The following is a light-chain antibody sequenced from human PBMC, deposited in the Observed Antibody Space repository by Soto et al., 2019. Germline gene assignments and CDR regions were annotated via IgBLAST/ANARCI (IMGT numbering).Light chain of an antibody. V-gene: IGKV3-15*01. J-gene: IGKJ3*01. CDR3: HQYIAWPRGT. CDR1: QSVNLN. CDR2: GAS. Sequence: EIMMTQSPGTLSVSPGEGATLSCTASQSVNLNLAWYQQKPGQPPRLLLYGASTRATGIPVRFRCSGAWTEFTLTISSMQSEDSAVYYCHQYIAWPRGTFGPGTKVEIK.